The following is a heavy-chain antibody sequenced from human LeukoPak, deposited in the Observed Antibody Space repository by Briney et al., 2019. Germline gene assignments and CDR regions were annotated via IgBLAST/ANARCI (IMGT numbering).Heavy chain of an antibody. J-gene: IGHJ4*02. D-gene: IGHD6-25*01. V-gene: IGHV3-74*01. Sequence: GGSLRLSCAASGFTFSNYCMHWVRQAPGKGLVWVSRIECGGSNTSYADSVKGRFTISRDNAKNTLYLQMNSLRAEDTAVYYCARGDIGAMRLDYWGQGTLVTVSS. CDR1: GFTFSNYC. CDR2: IECGGSNT. CDR3: ARGDIGAMRLDY.